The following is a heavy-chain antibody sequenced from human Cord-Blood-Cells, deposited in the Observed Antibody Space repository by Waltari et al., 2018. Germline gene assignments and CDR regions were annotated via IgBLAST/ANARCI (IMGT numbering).Heavy chain of an antibody. Sequence: EVQLVESGGGLIRPGGSLYLSCAPPGFTVSTNYMCWVRQPPGKGLWWVSVIYSGGSTYYADFVKGRFTISRDNSKNTLYLQMNSLRAEDTAVYYCARERREYYDSSGYYFDYWGQGTLVTVSS. CDR2: IYSGGST. CDR1: GFTVSTNY. J-gene: IGHJ4*02. V-gene: IGHV3-53*01. D-gene: IGHD3-22*01. CDR3: ARERREYYDSSGYYFDY.